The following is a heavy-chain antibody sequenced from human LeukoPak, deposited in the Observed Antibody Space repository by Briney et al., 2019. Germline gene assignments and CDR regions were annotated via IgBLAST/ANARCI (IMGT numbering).Heavy chain of an antibody. J-gene: IGHJ4*02. CDR1: GYTFTDYY. Sequence: ASVKVSCKASGYTFTDYYMHWVRQAPGQGLEWMGWINPNSGGTNYTQKFQGRVTMTRDTSISTAFMELSRLRSDDTAVFYCARDGGAVAPDYWGQGTLVTVSS. D-gene: IGHD6-19*01. V-gene: IGHV1-2*02. CDR3: ARDGGAVAPDY. CDR2: INPNSGGT.